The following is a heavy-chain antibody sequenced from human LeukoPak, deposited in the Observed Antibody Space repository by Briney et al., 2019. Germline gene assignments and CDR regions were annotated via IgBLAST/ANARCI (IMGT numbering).Heavy chain of an antibody. CDR1: GGSISSYY. J-gene: IGHJ3*02. V-gene: IGHV4-59*01. D-gene: IGHD5-12*01. Sequence: SETLSLTCTVSGGSISSYYWSWIRQPPGKGLEWIGYIYYSGSTNYNPSLKSRVTISVDTSNNQFCRKLRCVAVADSAVCYCGRDGGWISLGGRGGFDIWGQGTMVTVSS. CDR3: GRDGGWISLGGRGGFDI. CDR2: IYYSGST.